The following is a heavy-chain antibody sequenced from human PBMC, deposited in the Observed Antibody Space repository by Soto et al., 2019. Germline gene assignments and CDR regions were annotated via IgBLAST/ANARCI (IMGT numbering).Heavy chain of an antibody. D-gene: IGHD2-21*01. J-gene: IGHJ4*02. CDR1: GFSFGDYS. V-gene: IGHV3-49*03. CDR3: TRDRIATDF. CDR2: IRNKASGGTT. Sequence: GGSLRLSCTASGFSFGDYSMTRFRQSSGKGLEWVSFIRNKASGGTTEYDASVRGRFIVSRDDSKSIAYLQMNSLKTEDTAVYYCTRDRIATDFWGQGTLVTVSS.